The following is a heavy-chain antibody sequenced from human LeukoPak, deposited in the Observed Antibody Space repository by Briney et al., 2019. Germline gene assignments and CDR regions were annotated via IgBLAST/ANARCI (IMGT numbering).Heavy chain of an antibody. Sequence: PGGSLRLSCVASGFTFSRFEMNWVRQAPGKGLEWISHISTGTYIAYTDSVKGRFTISRDNAKNSLFLQMNSLRAEDTALYYCAKGPGYYYGSGDYFDYWGQGTLVTVSS. D-gene: IGHD3-10*01. CDR1: GFTFSRFE. J-gene: IGHJ4*02. CDR2: ISTGTYI. V-gene: IGHV3-21*05. CDR3: AKGPGYYYGSGDYFDY.